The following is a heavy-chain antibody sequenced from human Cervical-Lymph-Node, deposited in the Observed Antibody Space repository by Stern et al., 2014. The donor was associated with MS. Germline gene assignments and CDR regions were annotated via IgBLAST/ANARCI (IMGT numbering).Heavy chain of an antibody. Sequence: VHLVESGGGVVPPGRPLRLSCAASGFTFSSFGMHWVRQAPGKGLEWVAVISSDGNNKYYADSVKGRFTISRDNSKNTLYMQMNSLRPEDTAVYYCAKDRQWLTYLFDYWGQGSLVTVSS. CDR2: ISSDGNNK. D-gene: IGHD3-22*01. J-gene: IGHJ4*02. V-gene: IGHV3-30*18. CDR3: AKDRQWLTYLFDY. CDR1: GFTFSSFG.